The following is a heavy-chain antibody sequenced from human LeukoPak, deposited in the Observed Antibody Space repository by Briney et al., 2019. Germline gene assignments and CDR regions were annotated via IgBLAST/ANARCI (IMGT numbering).Heavy chain of an antibody. CDR2: IYYSGST. J-gene: IGHJ4*02. Sequence: PETLSLTCTVSGGSISSYYWSWIRQPPGKGLEWIGYIYYSGSTNYNPSLKSRVTISVDTYKNQFSLKLSSVTAADTAVYYCAREKGYSSGWYYFDYWGQGTLVTVSS. CDR3: AREKGYSSGWYYFDY. CDR1: GGSISSYY. V-gene: IGHV4-59*01. D-gene: IGHD6-19*01.